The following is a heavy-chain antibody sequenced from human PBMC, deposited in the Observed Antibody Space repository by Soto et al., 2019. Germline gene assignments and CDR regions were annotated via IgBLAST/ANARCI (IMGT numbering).Heavy chain of an antibody. V-gene: IGHV1-2*04. CDR2: INSRTGAT. CDR3: AREGANWFDP. CDR1: GYTFTGYY. Sequence: ASVKVSCKASGYTFTGYYMHWVRQVPGQGLEWMGWINSRTGATNYAQKFQGWVTMTRDTSISTAYMEVSRLKSDDTAVYYCAREGANWFDPWGQGTLVTVSS. J-gene: IGHJ5*02. D-gene: IGHD3-16*01.